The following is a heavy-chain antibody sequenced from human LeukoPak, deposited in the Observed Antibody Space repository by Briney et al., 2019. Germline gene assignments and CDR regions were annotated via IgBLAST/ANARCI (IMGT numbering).Heavy chain of an antibody. CDR1: GFTFANYA. V-gene: IGHV3-23*01. CDR3: AKDQKSIAATGYDY. CDR2: ISGSGGST. D-gene: IGHD6-13*01. J-gene: IGHJ4*02. Sequence: QPGWSLRLSSAASGFTFANYAMSWVRQGPGKGLQWVSTISGSGGSTYYADSVKGRFTISRDNSKNTLFLQMNSLRADDTAVYFCAKDQKSIAATGYDYWGQGTLVTVSS.